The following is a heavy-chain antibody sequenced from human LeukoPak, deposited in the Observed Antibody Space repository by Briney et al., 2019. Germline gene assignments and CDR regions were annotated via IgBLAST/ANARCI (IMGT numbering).Heavy chain of an antibody. Sequence: SETLSLTCAVYGGSFSGYYWSWIRQPPGKGLEWIGEINHSGSTNYTPSLKSRVTISVGTSKNQFSLKLSSVTAADTAVYYCATRLGGYSSTIDYWGQGTLVTVSS. D-gene: IGHD6-13*01. CDR3: ATRLGGYSSTIDY. V-gene: IGHV4-34*01. J-gene: IGHJ4*02. CDR2: INHSGST. CDR1: GGSFSGYY.